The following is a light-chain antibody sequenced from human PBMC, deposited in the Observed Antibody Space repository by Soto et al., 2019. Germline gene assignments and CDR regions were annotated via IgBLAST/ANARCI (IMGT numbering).Light chain of an antibody. Sequence: EIVLTQSPGTLSLSPGERATLSCRASQSVRSSYLAWYQQQLGQAPRLLIYGVSNRATGIPDRFSGSGSGPDFTLTISRLESEDFAVYYCQQHGTSPRTLGQGTKVETK. V-gene: IGKV3-20*01. CDR3: QQHGTSPRT. CDR2: GVS. CDR1: QSVRSSY. J-gene: IGKJ1*01.